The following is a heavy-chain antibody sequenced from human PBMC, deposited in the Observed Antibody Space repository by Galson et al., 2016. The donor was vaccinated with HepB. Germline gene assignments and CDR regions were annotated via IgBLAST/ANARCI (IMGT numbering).Heavy chain of an antibody. J-gene: IGHJ6*02. V-gene: IGHV3-15*07. CDR3: ITDPAAGWGGMDV. CDR2: IKSKTDGGTY. Sequence: SLRLSCAASGFTFSNASMNWVRQAPGKGLEWVSRIKSKTDGGTYAYAPPGQGRFTSSRADSTTTMDMQMNSLKTGDTAVYYCITDPAAGWGGMDVWGQGTTVTVSS. D-gene: IGHD3-16*01. CDR1: GFTFSNAS.